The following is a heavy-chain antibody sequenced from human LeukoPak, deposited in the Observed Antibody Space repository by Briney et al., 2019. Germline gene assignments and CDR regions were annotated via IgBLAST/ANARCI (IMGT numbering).Heavy chain of an antibody. J-gene: IGHJ4*02. CDR2: IYSGGST. CDR1: GFTLSSNY. Sequence: GGSLRLSCAAPGFTLSSNYMNWVRQAPGKGLEWVSVIYSGGSTFYADSVEGRFTISRDNSKNTLFLQMNTLRAEDTAVYYCARGGTSGDYWGQGTLVTVSS. V-gene: IGHV3-53*05. CDR3: ARGGTSGDY.